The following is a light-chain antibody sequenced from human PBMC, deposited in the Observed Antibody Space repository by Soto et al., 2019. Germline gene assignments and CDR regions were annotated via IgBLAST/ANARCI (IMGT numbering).Light chain of an antibody. CDR3: QQRSKWPIT. V-gene: IGKV3-11*01. Sequence: EIVLTQSPATLSLSPGERATLSCRATESVSTYLAWYQQKPGRAPRLLIYDASKRANGIPARFSGSGSGTGFTLTISSLEPEDFAVYYCQQRSKWPITFGQGTRLEIK. CDR1: ESVSTY. J-gene: IGKJ5*01. CDR2: DAS.